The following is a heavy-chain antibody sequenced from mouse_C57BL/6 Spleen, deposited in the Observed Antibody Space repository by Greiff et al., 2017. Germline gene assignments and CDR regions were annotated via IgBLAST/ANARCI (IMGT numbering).Heavy chain of an antibody. D-gene: IGHD1-1*01. CDR2: ISDGGSYT. V-gene: IGHV5-4*01. CDR3: ARDNDYYGSSYWYFDV. Sequence: EVQGVESGGGLVKPGGSLRLSCAASGFTFSSYAMSWVRQTPEKRLEWVATISDGGSYTYYPDNVKGRFTISRDNAKNNLYLQMSHLKSEDTAMYYCARDNDYYGSSYWYFDVWGTGTTVTVSS. CDR1: GFTFSSYA. J-gene: IGHJ1*03.